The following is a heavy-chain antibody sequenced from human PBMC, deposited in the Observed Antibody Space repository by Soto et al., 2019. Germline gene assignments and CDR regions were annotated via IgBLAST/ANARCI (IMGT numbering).Heavy chain of an antibody. D-gene: IGHD6-6*01. J-gene: IGHJ5*02. Sequence: GGSLRLSCAASGFTFSNAWMSWVRQAPGKGLEWVGRIKRKSDVGTTEYAAPVKGRFTISRDDSKNTVYLQMNSLKTEDTAVYYCTTDRDQYSRRLAFERWGQGNLVTVSA. CDR1: GFTFSNAW. CDR2: IKRKSDVGTT. CDR3: TTDRDQYSRRLAFER. V-gene: IGHV3-15*01.